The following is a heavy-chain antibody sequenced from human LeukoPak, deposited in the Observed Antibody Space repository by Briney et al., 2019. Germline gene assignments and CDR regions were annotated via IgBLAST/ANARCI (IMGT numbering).Heavy chain of an antibody. D-gene: IGHD1-20*01. V-gene: IGHV3-7*01. CDR2: IKQDGSEK. CDR1: GFTFSRYW. J-gene: IGHJ4*02. CDR3: ARLYNWIIFDY. Sequence: GGSLRLSCAASGFTFSRYWMSWVRQAPGKGLEWVANIKQDGSEKYYVDSVKGRFTISRDNAKNSLYLQMNSLRAEDTAVYYCARLYNWIIFDYWGQGTLVTVSS.